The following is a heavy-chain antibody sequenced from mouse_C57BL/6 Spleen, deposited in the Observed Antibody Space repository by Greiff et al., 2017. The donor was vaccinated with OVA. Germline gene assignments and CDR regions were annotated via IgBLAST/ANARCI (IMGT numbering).Heavy chain of an antibody. CDR3: ARWDGYYVGYFDY. CDR2: IRNKANGYTT. Sequence: DVKLVESGGGLVQPGGSLSLSCAASGFTFTDYYMSWVRQPPGKALEWLGFIRNKANGYTTEYSASVKGRFTISRDNSQSILYLQMNALRAEDSATYYCARWDGYYVGYFDYWGQGTTLTVSS. V-gene: IGHV7-3*01. J-gene: IGHJ2*01. CDR1: GFTFTDYY. D-gene: IGHD2-3*01.